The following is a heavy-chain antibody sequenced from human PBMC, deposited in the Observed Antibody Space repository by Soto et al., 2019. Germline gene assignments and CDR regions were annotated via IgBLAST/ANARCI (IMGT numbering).Heavy chain of an antibody. CDR3: ARAGTAREFDY. CDR2: IYYSGRT. V-gene: IGHV4-30-4*01. Sequence: QVQLQESGPGLVKPSQTLSLTCTVSGGSISSGDYYWSWIRQPPGKGLEWIGHIYYSGRTYYNPYLKSRLIISVDTSKNQFSLKLSSVTAADTAVYYCARAGTAREFDYWGQGTLFTVSS. CDR1: GGSISSGDYY. D-gene: IGHD1-7*01. J-gene: IGHJ4*02.